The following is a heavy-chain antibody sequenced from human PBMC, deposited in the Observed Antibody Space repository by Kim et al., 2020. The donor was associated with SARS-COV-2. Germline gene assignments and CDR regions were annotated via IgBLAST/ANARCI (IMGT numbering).Heavy chain of an antibody. CDR1: GYTFTGYY. Sequence: ASVKVSCKASGYTFTGYYMHWVRQAPGQGLEWMGWINPNSGGTNYAQKFQGRVTMTRDTSISTAYMEMSRLRSDDTAVYYCARDFGDYGDYKSVWGQGTTVTVSS. CDR3: ARDFGDYGDYKSV. J-gene: IGHJ6*02. V-gene: IGHV1-2*02. CDR2: INPNSGGT. D-gene: IGHD4-17*01.